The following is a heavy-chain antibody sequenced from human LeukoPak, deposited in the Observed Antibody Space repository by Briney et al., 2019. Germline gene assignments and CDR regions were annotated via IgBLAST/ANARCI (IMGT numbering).Heavy chain of an antibody. CDR3: QYYYDSSGYGLIDY. J-gene: IGHJ4*02. Sequence: GGSLRLSCAASGFTFSSSAMSWVRQAPGKGLEWVSVIYSGGSTYYADSVKGRFTISRDNSKNTLYLQMNSLRAEDTAVYYCQYYYDSSGYGLIDYWGQGTLVTVSS. V-gene: IGHV3-53*01. CDR1: GFTFSSSA. D-gene: IGHD3-22*01. CDR2: IYSGGST.